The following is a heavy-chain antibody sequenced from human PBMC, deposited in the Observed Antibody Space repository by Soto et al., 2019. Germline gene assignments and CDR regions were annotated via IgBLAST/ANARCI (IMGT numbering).Heavy chain of an antibody. D-gene: IGHD3-16*02. Sequence: PGGTLRLACAASGFTFSSYAMSWVRQAPGKGLEGVSAISGSGGSTYYADSVKGRFTISPDNSKNTLYLHINSLRDDDTAVYYCAKALNAGAIVLPFDYWGQGTLVIVSS. CDR1: GFTFSSYA. J-gene: IGHJ4*02. CDR3: AKALNAGAIVLPFDY. V-gene: IGHV3-23*01. CDR2: ISGSGGST.